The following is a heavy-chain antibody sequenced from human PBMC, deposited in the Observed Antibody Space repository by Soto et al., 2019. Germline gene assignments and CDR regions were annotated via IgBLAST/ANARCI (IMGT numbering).Heavy chain of an antibody. CDR3: ARQIYGSDTGPNFQYYFDS. J-gene: IGHJ4*02. D-gene: IGHD5-18*01. V-gene: IGHV5-10-1*01. CDR2: IDPSDSQT. CDR1: GYSFAGYW. Sequence: PWESLKISCKGSGYSFAGYWITWVRQKPGKALEWMGRIDPSDSQTYYSPSFRGHVTISVAKSITTVFLQWSSLRASDTDLYYCARQIYGSDTGPNFQYYFDSWGQGTPVTVSS.